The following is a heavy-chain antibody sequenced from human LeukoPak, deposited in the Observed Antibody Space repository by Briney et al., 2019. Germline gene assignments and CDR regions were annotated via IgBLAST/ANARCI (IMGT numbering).Heavy chain of an antibody. D-gene: IGHD4-11*01. J-gene: IGHJ4*02. CDR3: AKAGVDSKDY. V-gene: IGHV3-23*01. CDR2: ISGSGGST. Sequence: GGSLRLSCTASGFDFTVYWMTWVRQAPGKGLEWVSAISGSGGSTYYADSVKGRFTISRDNSKNTLYLQMNSLRAEDTAVYYCAKAGVDSKDYWGQGTLVTASS. CDR1: GFDFTVYW.